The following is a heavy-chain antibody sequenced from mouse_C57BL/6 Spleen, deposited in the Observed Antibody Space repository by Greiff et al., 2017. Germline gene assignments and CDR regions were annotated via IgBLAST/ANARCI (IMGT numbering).Heavy chain of an antibody. D-gene: IGHD1-1*01. Sequence: EVQLQQSGAELVRPGASVKLSCTASGFNIKDDYMHWVKQRPEQGLEWIGWIDPENGDTEYASKFQGKATITADTSSNTAYLQLSSLTSEDTAVYYCTTGDGSSYGYFDVWGTGTTVTVSS. CDR1: GFNIKDDY. J-gene: IGHJ1*03. CDR3: TTGDGSSYGYFDV. CDR2: IDPENGDT. V-gene: IGHV14-4*01.